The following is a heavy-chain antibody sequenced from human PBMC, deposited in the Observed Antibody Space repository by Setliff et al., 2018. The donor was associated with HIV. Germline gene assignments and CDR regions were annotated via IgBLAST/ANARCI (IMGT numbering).Heavy chain of an antibody. CDR2: IKNRAENYAT. D-gene: IGHD3-22*01. J-gene: IGHJ4*02. CDR1: GFTFSGSP. V-gene: IGHV3-73*01. Sequence: GGSLRLSCAASGFTFSGSPIHWVRQASGKGLEWLGRIKNRAENYATAYAASVKGRFTISRDDSMNTAYLQMNGLKIDDTAVYYCTRPQYFYETGGSDYWGQGTLVTVSS. CDR3: TRPQYFYETGGSDY.